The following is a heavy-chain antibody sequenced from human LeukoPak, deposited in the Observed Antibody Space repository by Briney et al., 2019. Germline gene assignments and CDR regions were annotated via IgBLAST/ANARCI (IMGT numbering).Heavy chain of an antibody. V-gene: IGHV3-48*04. Sequence: GGSLRLSCAASGLSLSSSNMHWVRQAPRGGLEWLSYISAGSGTVFSGDSGKGRFSISRDNARESLFLQMNSLRVDDTAVYYCTKDLGLRRMIWGRGTLVIVSS. CDR2: ISAGSGTV. J-gene: IGHJ2*01. CDR3: TKDLGLRRMI. CDR1: GLSLSSSN.